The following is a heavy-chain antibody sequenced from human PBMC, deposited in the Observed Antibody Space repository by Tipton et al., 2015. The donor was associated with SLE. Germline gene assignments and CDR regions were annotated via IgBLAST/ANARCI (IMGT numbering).Heavy chain of an antibody. CDR3: ARASPDDILSWFDP. J-gene: IGHJ5*02. V-gene: IGHV4-34*01. Sequence: LRLSCAASGFTFSSYSMNWVRQPPGKGLEWIGEINHSGSTNYNPSLKSRVTISVDTSKNQFSLKLSSVTAADTAVYYCARASPDDILSWFDPWGQGTLVTVSS. CDR2: INHSGST. CDR1: GFTFSSYS. D-gene: IGHD3-9*01.